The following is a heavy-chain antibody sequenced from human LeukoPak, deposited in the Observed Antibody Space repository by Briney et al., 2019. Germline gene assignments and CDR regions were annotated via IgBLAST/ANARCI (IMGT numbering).Heavy chain of an antibody. J-gene: IGHJ6*02. CDR2: IYHSGST. D-gene: IGHD2/OR15-2a*01. Sequence: PSETLSLTCAVSGGSISSSNWWSWVRQPPGKGLEWIGEIYHSGSTNYNPSLKSRVTISVDKSKNQFSLKLSSVTAADTAVYYCARDRLENIPCYYYGMDVWGQGTTVTVSS. V-gene: IGHV4-4*02. CDR1: GGSISSSNW. CDR3: ARDRLENIPCYYYGMDV.